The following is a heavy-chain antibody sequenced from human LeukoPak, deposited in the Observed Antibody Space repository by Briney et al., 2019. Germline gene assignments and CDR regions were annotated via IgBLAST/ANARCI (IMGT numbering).Heavy chain of an antibody. V-gene: IGHV3-23*01. Sequence: GGSLRLSCAASGFTFSSYAMSRVRQAPGKGLEWVSAISGSGGSTYYADSVKGRFTISRDNSKNTLYLQMNSLRAEDTAVYYCAKLRGCSSTGCYIVGRYFDYWGRGTLVTVSS. CDR1: GFTFSSYA. CDR3: AKLRGCSSTGCYIVGRYFDY. CDR2: ISGSGGST. J-gene: IGHJ4*02. D-gene: IGHD2-2*02.